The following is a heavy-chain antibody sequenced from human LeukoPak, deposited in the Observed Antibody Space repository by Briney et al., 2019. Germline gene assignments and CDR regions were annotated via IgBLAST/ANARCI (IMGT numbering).Heavy chain of an antibody. D-gene: IGHD3-16*02. CDR2: ISSSSSYI. CDR1: GFTFSSYS. J-gene: IGHJ3*02. Sequence: GGSLRLSWAASGFTFSSYSMNWVRQAPGKGREWVSSISSSSSYIYYADSVKGRFTISRDNAKNSLYLQMNSLRAEDTALYYCAKGRSGSYHYSLDIWGQGTMVTVSS. CDR3: AKGRSGSYHYSLDI. V-gene: IGHV3-21*04.